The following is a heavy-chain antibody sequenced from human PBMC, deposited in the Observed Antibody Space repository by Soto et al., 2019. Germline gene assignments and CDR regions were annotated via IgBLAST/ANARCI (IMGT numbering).Heavy chain of an antibody. CDR2: ISSSSSYI. CDR1: GFTFRSYS. Sequence: GGSLRLACAASGFTFRSYSMNWVRQAPGKGLEWVSSISSSSSYIYYADSVKGRFTISRDNAKNSLYLQMNSLRAEDTAVYYCARDHLPTTAFNWFDPWGQGTLVTVSS. D-gene: IGHD4-17*01. CDR3: ARDHLPTTAFNWFDP. J-gene: IGHJ5*02. V-gene: IGHV3-21*01.